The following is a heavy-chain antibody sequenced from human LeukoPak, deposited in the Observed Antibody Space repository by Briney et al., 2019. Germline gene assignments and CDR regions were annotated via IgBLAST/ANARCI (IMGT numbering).Heavy chain of an antibody. CDR1: GFTFSSYE. J-gene: IGHJ6*04. CDR3: AELGITMIGGV. V-gene: IGHV3-48*03. Sequence: GGSLRLSCSASGFTFSSYEMNWVRQAPGKGLEWVSSISGGAATIYYADSVKGRFTISRDNAKNSLYLQMNSLRAEDTAVYYCAELGITMIGGVWGKGTTVTISS. CDR2: ISGGAATI. D-gene: IGHD3-10*02.